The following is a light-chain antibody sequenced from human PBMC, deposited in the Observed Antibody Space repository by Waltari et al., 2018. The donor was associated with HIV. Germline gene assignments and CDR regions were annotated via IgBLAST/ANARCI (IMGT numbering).Light chain of an antibody. CDR3: QAWDSSTVV. J-gene: IGLJ2*01. CDR1: KLGDKY. V-gene: IGLV3-1*01. CDR2: QDS. Sequence: SYEVTQPPSVSVSPGQTASITCPGDKLGDKYGCWYQQRPGQSPVLVIYQDSKRPSAIPERFSGSNSGNTATLTISGTQAMDEADYYCQAWDSSTVVFGGGTKLTVL.